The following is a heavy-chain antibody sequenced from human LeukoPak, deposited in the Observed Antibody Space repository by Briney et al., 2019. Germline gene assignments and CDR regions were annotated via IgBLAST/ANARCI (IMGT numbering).Heavy chain of an antibody. CDR3: ARVSKVGATSIDY. V-gene: IGHV3-72*01. CDR2: TRNKANSYTT. Sequence: GGSLRLSCAASGFTFSDHYMDWVRQAPGKGLEWVGRTRNKANSYTTEHAASVKGRFTISRDDSKNSLYLQMNSLKTEDTAVYYCARVSKVGATSIDYWGQGTLVTVSS. J-gene: IGHJ4*02. D-gene: IGHD1-26*01. CDR1: GFTFSDHY.